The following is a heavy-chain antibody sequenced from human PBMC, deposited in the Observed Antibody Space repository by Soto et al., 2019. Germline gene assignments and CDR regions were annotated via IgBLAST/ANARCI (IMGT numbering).Heavy chain of an antibody. CDR3: ARPPKPYYFDY. V-gene: IGHV3-30*03. CDR2: ISYDGSNK. J-gene: IGHJ4*02. Sequence: GGSLRLSCAASGFTFSSYGMHWVRQAPGKGLEWVAVISYDGSNKYYADSVKGRFTISRDNSKNTLYLQMNSLRAEDTAVYYCARPPKPYYFDYWGQGTLVTVSS. CDR1: GFTFSSYG.